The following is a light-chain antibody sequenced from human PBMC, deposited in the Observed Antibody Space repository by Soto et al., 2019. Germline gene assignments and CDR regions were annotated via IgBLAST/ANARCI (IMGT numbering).Light chain of an antibody. V-gene: IGKV3-20*01. Sequence: EIVLTQSPGTLSLSPGEGDTLSCRASQSVSNSFLAWYQHKPGQAPRLLIYGATSRATGIPDRFSGSGSGTDFTLTISSLEPEDFAIYYCQQYGSTPVTFGQGNKVEIK. CDR2: GAT. CDR1: QSVSNSF. CDR3: QQYGSTPVT. J-gene: IGKJ1*01.